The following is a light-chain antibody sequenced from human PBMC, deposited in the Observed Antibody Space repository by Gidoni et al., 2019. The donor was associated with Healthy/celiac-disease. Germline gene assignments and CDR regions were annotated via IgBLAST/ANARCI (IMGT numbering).Light chain of an antibody. Sequence: DIQMTPSPSSLSASVGDRVTITCRASQSISSYLNWYQQKPGKAPKLLIYAASSLQSGVPSRFSGSGSGTDFTLTISSLQPEDFATYYCQQSYSTPRFXPXTKVDIK. J-gene: IGKJ3*01. CDR1: QSISSY. CDR2: AAS. V-gene: IGKV1-39*01. CDR3: QQSYSTPR.